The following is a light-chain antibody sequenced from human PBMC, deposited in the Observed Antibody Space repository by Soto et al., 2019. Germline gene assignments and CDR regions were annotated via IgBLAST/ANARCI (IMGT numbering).Light chain of an antibody. J-gene: IGKJ5*01. V-gene: IGKV3-11*01. CDR3: LQRHMWPIT. Sequence: EIVLTQSPATLSLSPGERATLSCRASQSVSSYLAWYQHKPGQAPRLRIYDASDRATGIPARFSGSGSGTDFTLTITRLEREDFAVYFCLQRHMWPITSGQGTGL. CDR2: DAS. CDR1: QSVSSY.